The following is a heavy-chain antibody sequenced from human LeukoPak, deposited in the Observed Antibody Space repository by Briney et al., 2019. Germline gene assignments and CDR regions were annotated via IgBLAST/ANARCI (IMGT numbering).Heavy chain of an antibody. J-gene: IGHJ3*02. V-gene: IGHV3-23*01. CDR2: ISGSGGSA. CDR3: ARDLYCSSTSCYNADAFDI. D-gene: IGHD2-2*02. CDR1: GFTFSSYG. Sequence: GGSLRLSCAASGFTFSSYGMSWVRQAPGKGLDWVSAISGSGGSANYADSVKGRFTISRDNSKNTLYLQMNSLSAEDTAVYYCARDLYCSSTSCYNADAFDIWGQGTMVTVSS.